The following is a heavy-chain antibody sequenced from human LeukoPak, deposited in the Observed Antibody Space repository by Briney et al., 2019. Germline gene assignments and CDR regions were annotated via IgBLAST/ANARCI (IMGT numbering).Heavy chain of an antibody. CDR3: ARVGQEGDFDY. CDR2: ISPSGGST. V-gene: IGHV1-46*01. J-gene: IGHJ4*02. D-gene: IGHD3-16*01. Sequence: GASVKVSCKAFGYTFTSNYMHWVRQAPGQGPEWMGVISPSGGSTTYAQKFQGRVTLTRDMSTSTDYLELSSLRSEDTAVYYCARVGQEGDFDYWGQGTLVTVSS. CDR1: GYTFTSNY.